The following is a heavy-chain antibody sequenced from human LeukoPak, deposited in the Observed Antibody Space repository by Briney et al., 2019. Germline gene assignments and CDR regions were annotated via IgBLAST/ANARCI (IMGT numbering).Heavy chain of an antibody. Sequence: SETLSLTCTVSGGSISGYYWSWIRQPPGKGLEWIGYIYYSGSTNYNPSLKSRVTISVDTSKNQFSLKLSSVTAADTAVYYCARRFRGELRRRVEYFDYWGQGTLVTVSS. CDR1: GGSISGYY. CDR3: ARRFRGELRRRVEYFDY. CDR2: IYYSGST. J-gene: IGHJ4*02. D-gene: IGHD1-26*01. V-gene: IGHV4-59*12.